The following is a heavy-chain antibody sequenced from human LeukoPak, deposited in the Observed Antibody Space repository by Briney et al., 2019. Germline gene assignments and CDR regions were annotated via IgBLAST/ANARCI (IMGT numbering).Heavy chain of an antibody. CDR1: RFTFSSYV. Sequence: GGSLRLSCAASRFTFSSYVMSWVRQAPGKGLEWVSAISGGGGSTYYADSVKGRFTISRDNSKNTLYLQMNSLRAEDTAIYYCAKDLIQQQLVYFVYWGQGTLVTVSS. CDR2: ISGGGGST. D-gene: IGHD6-13*01. CDR3: AKDLIQQQLVYFVY. V-gene: IGHV3-23*01. J-gene: IGHJ4*02.